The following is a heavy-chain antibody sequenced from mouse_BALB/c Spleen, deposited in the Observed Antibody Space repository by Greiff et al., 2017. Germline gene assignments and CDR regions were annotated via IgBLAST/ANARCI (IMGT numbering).Heavy chain of an antibody. CDR1: GYSITSDYA. Sequence: EVQLQQSGPGLVKPSQSLSLTCTVTGYSITSDYAWNWIRQFPGNKLEWMGYISYSGSTSYNPSLKSRISITRDTSKNQFFLQLNSVTTEDTATYYCARSYYGFAYWGQGTLVTVSA. D-gene: IGHD2-10*01. CDR2: ISYSGST. V-gene: IGHV3-2*02. J-gene: IGHJ3*01. CDR3: ARSYYGFAY.